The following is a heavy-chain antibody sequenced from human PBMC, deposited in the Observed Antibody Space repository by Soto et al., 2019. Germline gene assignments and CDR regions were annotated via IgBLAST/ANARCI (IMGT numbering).Heavy chain of an antibody. J-gene: IGHJ4*02. CDR1: GGSFSGYY. CDR2: INHSGST. V-gene: IGHV4-34*01. Sequence: QVQLQQWGAGLLKHSETLSLTCAVYGGSFSGYYWSWIRQPPGKGLEWIGEINHSGSTNYNPSLKSRVTISVDTSKNQFSLKLSSVTAADTAVYYCARGPRYYYGSGSYYNWQTGYYWGQGTLVTVSS. D-gene: IGHD3-10*01. CDR3: ARGPRYYYGSGSYYNWQTGYY.